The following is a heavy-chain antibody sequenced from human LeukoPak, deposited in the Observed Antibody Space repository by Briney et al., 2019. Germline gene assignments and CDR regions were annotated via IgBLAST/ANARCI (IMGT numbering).Heavy chain of an antibody. J-gene: IGHJ4*02. D-gene: IGHD2-15*01. CDR3: AIEAYSSGGRCSVQRVAS. CDR1: GYTFTAYY. V-gene: IGHV1-2*02. Sequence: GASVKVSCKASGYTFTAYYMNWVRQAPGQGLKWWGGVDITNGEATYALKSPSRLTFTRAKSIGITYMALSRLISHDPTGHFCAIEAYSSGGRCSVQRVASWGKGTPVTVSS. CDR2: VDITNGEA.